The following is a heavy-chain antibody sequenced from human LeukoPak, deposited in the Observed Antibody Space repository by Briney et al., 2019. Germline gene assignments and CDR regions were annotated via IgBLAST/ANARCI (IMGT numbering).Heavy chain of an antibody. CDR3: ARHRLSSTSDNWFDP. CDR1: GYSISSGYY. D-gene: IGHD2-2*01. CDR2: IYHSGST. V-gene: IGHV4-38-2*01. Sequence: SETLSLTCAVSGYSISSGYYWGWIRQPPGKGLEWIGSIYHSGSTYYNPSLKSRVTISVDTSKNQFSLKLSSVTAADTAVYYCARHRLSSTSDNWFDPWGQGTPVTVSS. J-gene: IGHJ5*02.